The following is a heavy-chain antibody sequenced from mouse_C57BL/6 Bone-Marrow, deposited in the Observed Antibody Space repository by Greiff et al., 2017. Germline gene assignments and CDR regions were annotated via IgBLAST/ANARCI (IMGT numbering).Heavy chain of an antibody. CDR1: GYAFSSSW. Sequence: VKLQQSGPELVKPGASVKISCKASGYAFSSSWMNWVKQRPGKGLEWIGRIYPGDGDTNYNGKFKGKATLTADKSSSTAYMQLSSLTSEDSAVYFCARLPTVVAPYFDYWGQGTTLTVSS. CDR2: IYPGDGDT. V-gene: IGHV1-82*01. CDR3: ARLPTVVAPYFDY. J-gene: IGHJ2*01. D-gene: IGHD1-1*01.